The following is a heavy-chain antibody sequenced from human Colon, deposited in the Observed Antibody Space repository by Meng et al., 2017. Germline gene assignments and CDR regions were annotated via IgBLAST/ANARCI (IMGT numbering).Heavy chain of an antibody. CDR3: ATGLRHGDWFDP. V-gene: IGHV4-34*02. CDR2: IDHFGIS. D-gene: IGHD4-17*01. Sequence: QVQNQQGGAGLLKPSEPLSLTCAVSGGSFSGFYWSWIRQPPGKGLEWIGEIDHFGISNYNSSLKGRLTMSVDTSKKQISLTLTSVTAADTAVYYCATGLRHGDWFDPWGPGTLVTVSS. CDR1: GGSFSGFY. J-gene: IGHJ5*02.